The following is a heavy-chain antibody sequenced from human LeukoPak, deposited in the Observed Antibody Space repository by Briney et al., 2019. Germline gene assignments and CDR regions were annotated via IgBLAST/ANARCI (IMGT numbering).Heavy chain of an antibody. V-gene: IGHV3-74*01. CDR1: GFIFSDHW. CDR2: INNDGSST. Sequence: GGSLRLSCAASGFIFSDHWMHWVRQAPGKGLVWLSRINNDGSSTIYADSVKSRFTFSRDNAENTLFLEMSSLRVEDTAVYYCVRERNNFWSGHHSIFDSWGQGTLVTVSS. J-gene: IGHJ4*02. D-gene: IGHD3-3*01. CDR3: VRERNNFWSGHHSIFDS.